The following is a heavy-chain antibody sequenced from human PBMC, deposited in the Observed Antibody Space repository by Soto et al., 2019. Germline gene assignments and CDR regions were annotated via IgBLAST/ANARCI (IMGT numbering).Heavy chain of an antibody. J-gene: IGHJ6*03. Sequence: QVQLVQSGAEVKKPGASVKVSCKASGYTFTSYDINWVRQATGQGLEWMGWMNPNSGNTGYAQKFQGRVTMTRNTSISTAYMVLSSLRSEDTAVYYCTRAQGGATVTKRAHYYYMDVWGKGTTVTVSS. D-gene: IGHD4-17*01. CDR1: GYTFTSYD. CDR2: MNPNSGNT. CDR3: TRAQGGATVTKRAHYYYMDV. V-gene: IGHV1-8*01.